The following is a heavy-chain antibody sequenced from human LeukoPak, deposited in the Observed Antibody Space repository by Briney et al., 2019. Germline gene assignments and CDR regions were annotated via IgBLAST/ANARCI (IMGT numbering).Heavy chain of an antibody. Sequence: GGSLRLSCAASGFTFSSYSMNWVRQAPGKGLEWVSSISSSSSYIYYADSVKGRFTISRDNAKNSLYLQMNSLRAEDTAVYYCARGVDSITTIVVVIREFDYWGQGTLVTVSS. J-gene: IGHJ4*02. D-gene: IGHD3-22*01. CDR3: ARGVDSITTIVVVIREFDY. CDR2: ISSSSSYI. CDR1: GFTFSSYS. V-gene: IGHV3-21*01.